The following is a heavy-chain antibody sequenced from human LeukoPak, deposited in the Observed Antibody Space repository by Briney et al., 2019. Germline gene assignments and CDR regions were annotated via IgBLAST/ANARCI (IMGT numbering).Heavy chain of an antibody. CDR1: GYTFTAYY. D-gene: IGHD6-25*01. CDR3: VRDQRTGWHTDY. J-gene: IGHJ4*02. V-gene: IGHV1-2*06. CDR2: IDPNTGGT. Sequence: GASVKVSCKTSGYTFTAYYMHWVRQAPGQGLEWMGRIDPNTGGTNYAQNFQGRVTLTRDTSISTAYMELNRLTSGDTAIYYCVRDQRTGWHTDYWGRGTLVTVSS.